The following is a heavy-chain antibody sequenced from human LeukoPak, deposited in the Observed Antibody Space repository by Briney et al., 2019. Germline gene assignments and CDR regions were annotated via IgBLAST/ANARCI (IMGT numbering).Heavy chain of an antibody. Sequence: GGSLRLSCVASGYTFDDYGMSWVRQAPGKGLEWVSGINWNGGTTGYADSVKGRFTISRDNAKNSLYLQMHSLRAEDTALYHCARKGLGGELGGFDYWGQGILVTVSS. CDR1: GYTFDDYG. D-gene: IGHD1-26*01. J-gene: IGHJ4*02. V-gene: IGHV3-20*01. CDR2: INWNGGTT. CDR3: ARKGLGGELGGFDY.